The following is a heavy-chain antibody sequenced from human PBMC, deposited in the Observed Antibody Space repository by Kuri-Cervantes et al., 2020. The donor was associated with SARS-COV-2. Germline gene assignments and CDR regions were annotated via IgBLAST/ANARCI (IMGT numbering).Heavy chain of an antibody. Sequence: LSLTCAASGFTFKTYGMHWVRQAPGKGLEWVAFTRYDGNNQYYGDSVKGRFTISRDNAKNSLYLQMNSLRAEDTAVYYCARDFPAYCTNGVCYSEYFQHWGQGTLVTVSS. D-gene: IGHD2-8*01. CDR2: TRYDGNNQ. CDR1: GFTFKTYG. V-gene: IGHV3-30*02. CDR3: ARDFPAYCTNGVCYSEYFQH. J-gene: IGHJ1*01.